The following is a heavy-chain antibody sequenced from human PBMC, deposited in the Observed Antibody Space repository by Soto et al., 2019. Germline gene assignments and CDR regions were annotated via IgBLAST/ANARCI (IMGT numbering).Heavy chain of an antibody. J-gene: IGHJ2*01. CDR2: VRNKARSYTT. CDR1: GFTFSDHH. CDR3: ARVAPVYWHFDL. V-gene: IGHV3-72*01. Sequence: EVQLVESAGGLVQPGGSLRLSCAASGFTFSDHHMDWVRQAPGKGLEWVGRVRNKARSYTTEYAASVKGRFTVSRDDSKNSLFLQMNSLITEDTAVYYCARVAPVYWHFDLWGRGTLVTVAS.